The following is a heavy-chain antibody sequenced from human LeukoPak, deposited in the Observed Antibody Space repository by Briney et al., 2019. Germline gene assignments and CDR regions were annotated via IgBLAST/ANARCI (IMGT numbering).Heavy chain of an antibody. J-gene: IGHJ4*02. CDR3: ARAPYGERGGSDY. CDR2: ISTTTSAI. D-gene: IGHD4-17*01. Sequence: GSPRLSRAGSGFTFSTFSMNWGRQGPGEGPGWVSYISTTTSAIYYADSVKGRFTVSRDNAKSSLYLQMNSLRADDTAVYYCARAPYGERGGSDYWGQGTLVTVSS. CDR1: GFTFSTFS. V-gene: IGHV3-48*01.